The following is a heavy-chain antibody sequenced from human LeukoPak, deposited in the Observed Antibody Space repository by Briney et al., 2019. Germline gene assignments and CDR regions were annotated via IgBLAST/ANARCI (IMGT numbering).Heavy chain of an antibody. D-gene: IGHD3-9*01. J-gene: IGHJ6*03. CDR1: GFTFSSYA. V-gene: IGHV3-23*01. CDR3: AKCILTGYYKGYMDV. CDR2: ISGSGGST. Sequence: PGGSLRLSCAASGFTFSSYAMSWVRQAPGKGLEWVSAISGSGGSTYHADSVKGRFTISRDNSKNTLYLQMNSLRAEDTAVYYCAKCILTGYYKGYMDVWGKGTTVTISS.